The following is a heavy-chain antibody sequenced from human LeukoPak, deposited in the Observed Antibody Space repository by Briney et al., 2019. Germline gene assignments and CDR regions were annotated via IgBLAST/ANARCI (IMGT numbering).Heavy chain of an antibody. CDR1: VGTFSSYA. V-gene: IGHV1-69*04. D-gene: IGHD3-10*01. CDR3: ASYYYGSGSYYFDY. Sequence: ASVKVSCKASVGTFSSYAISWVRQAPGQGLEWMGRIIPILGIANYAQKFQGRVTITADKSTSTAYMELSSLRSEDTAVYYCASYYYGSGSYYFDYWGQGTLVTVSS. J-gene: IGHJ4*02. CDR2: IIPILGIA.